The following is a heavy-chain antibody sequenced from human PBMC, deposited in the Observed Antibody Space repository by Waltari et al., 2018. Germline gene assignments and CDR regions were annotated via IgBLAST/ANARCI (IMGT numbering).Heavy chain of an antibody. Sequence: EVQLLESGGGLVQPGGSLRLSCAASGFTFSSYVMSWVRQAPGKGLERVSGISGSGSSTYYADSVKGRFTISRDNSKNTLYLQMNSLRAEDTAVYYCAKGNDWGFYRRWYFDLWGRGTLVTVSS. CDR1: GFTFSSYV. V-gene: IGHV3-23*01. J-gene: IGHJ2*01. CDR2: ISGSGSST. CDR3: AKGNDWGFYRRWYFDL. D-gene: IGHD1-1*01.